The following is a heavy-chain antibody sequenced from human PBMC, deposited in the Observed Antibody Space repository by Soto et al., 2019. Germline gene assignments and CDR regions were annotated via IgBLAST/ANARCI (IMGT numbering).Heavy chain of an antibody. V-gene: IGHV3-15*01. J-gene: IGHJ4*02. CDR2: IKSKTDGGTT. CDR1: GFTFSNAW. D-gene: IGHD3-10*01. CDR3: TTDRGQLSMFDY. Sequence: EVQLVESGGGLVKPGGSLRLSCAASGFTFSNAWMSWVRQAPGKGLEWVGRIKSKTDGGTTDYAAPVKGRFTISRDDSKNPLYLQMNSLKTEDTAVYYCTTDRGQLSMFDYWGQGTLVTVSS.